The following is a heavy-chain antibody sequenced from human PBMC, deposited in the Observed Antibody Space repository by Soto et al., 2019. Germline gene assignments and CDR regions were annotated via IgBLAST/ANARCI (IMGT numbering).Heavy chain of an antibody. Sequence: GGSLRLSCAASGFTFSSYAMHWVRQAPGKGLEWVAVMSYDGSNKYYADSVKGRFTISRDNSKNTLYLQMNSLRAEDTAVYYFARVKSPYSSGWHHRHXAYWGQGTLVTVS. CDR1: GFTFSSYA. V-gene: IGHV3-30-3*01. CDR2: MSYDGSNK. D-gene: IGHD6-19*01. CDR3: ARVKSPYSSGWHHRHXAY. J-gene: IGHJ4*02.